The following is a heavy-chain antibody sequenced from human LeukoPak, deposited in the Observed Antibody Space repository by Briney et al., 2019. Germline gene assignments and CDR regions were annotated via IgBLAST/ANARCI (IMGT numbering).Heavy chain of an antibody. CDR3: ARVGWDYYDSSGYNDAFDI. CDR1: GYTFTGYY. V-gene: IGHV1-2*02. CDR2: INPNSGGT. J-gene: IGHJ3*02. D-gene: IGHD3-22*01. Sequence: ASVKVSCKASGYTFTGYYMHWVRQAPGQGLEWMGWINPNSGGTNYAQKFQGRVTMTRDTSISTAYMELSRLRSDGTAVYYCARVGWDYYDSSGYNDAFDIWGQGTMVTVSS.